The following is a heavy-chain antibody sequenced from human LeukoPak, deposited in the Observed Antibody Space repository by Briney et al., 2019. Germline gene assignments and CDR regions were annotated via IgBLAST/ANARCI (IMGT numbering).Heavy chain of an antibody. CDR2: ISAYNGNT. V-gene: IGHV1-18*01. CDR1: GYRFTSYG. J-gene: IGHJ4*02. D-gene: IGHD3-9*01. CDR3: ARGGDGDILTGLIFDY. Sequence: ASVKVSCKASGYRFTSYGISWVRQAPGQGLEWMGWISAYNGNTNYEQKLQGRVTMTTDTSTSTAYMELRSLRSDDTAVYYCARGGDGDILTGLIFDYWGQGTLVTVSS.